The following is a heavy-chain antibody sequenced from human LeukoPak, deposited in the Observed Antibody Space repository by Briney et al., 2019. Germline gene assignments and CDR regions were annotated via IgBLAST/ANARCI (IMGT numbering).Heavy chain of an antibody. Sequence: GGSLRLSCAASGFTFSSYAMHWVRQAPGKGLEWVAVISYDGSNKYYADSVKGRFTISRDNSENTLYLQMNSLRAEDTAVYYCAKEKWESGWFDPWGQGALVTVSS. CDR1: GFTFSSYA. V-gene: IGHV3-30-3*01. J-gene: IGHJ5*02. CDR2: ISYDGSNK. D-gene: IGHD1-26*01. CDR3: AKEKWESGWFDP.